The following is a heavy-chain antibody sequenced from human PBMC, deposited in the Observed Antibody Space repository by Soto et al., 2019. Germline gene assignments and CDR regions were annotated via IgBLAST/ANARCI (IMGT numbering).Heavy chain of an antibody. CDR1: GGSFSGYY. CDR2: ITDRGSI. J-gene: IGHJ2*01. V-gene: IGHV4-34*01. D-gene: IGHD3-9*01. Sequence: QVQLQQWGAGPLRPLETLSLTCGVSGGSFSGYYWAWIRQSPGKGLEWIGEITDRGSINYNPSLKSRVSISVDTSKNHYSLNLRSVTAADTAVYYCARESLDILTGPPWVWYFDLWGRGTLVTVSS. CDR3: ARESLDILTGPPWVWYFDL.